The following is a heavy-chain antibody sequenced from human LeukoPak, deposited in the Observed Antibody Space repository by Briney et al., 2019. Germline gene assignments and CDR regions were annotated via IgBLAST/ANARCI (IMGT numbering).Heavy chain of an antibody. J-gene: IGHJ4*02. CDR2: ISYDGNNE. Sequence: GGSLRLSCSASGFTFSSYGMHWVRQAPGKGLEWVAVISYDGNNEYYADSVKGRFTISRDNSKNTLYLQMNSLRAEDTAVYYCARDLRPAEWLVDYWGQGTLVTVSS. CDR3: ARDLRPAEWLVDY. D-gene: IGHD6-19*01. CDR1: GFTFSSYG. V-gene: IGHV3-30*03.